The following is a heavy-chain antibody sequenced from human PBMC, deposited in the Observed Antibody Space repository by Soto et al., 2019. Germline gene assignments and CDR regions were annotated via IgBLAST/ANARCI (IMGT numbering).Heavy chain of an antibody. V-gene: IGHV1-3*01. D-gene: IGHD3-3*01. CDR2: INAGNGNT. CDR1: GYTFSSYA. Sequence: QVQLVQSGAEVKKPGASVKVSCKASGYTFSSYAMHWVRQAPGQRLEWMGWINAGNGNTKYSQKFHGRVTITRDASASTAYMELSSLRSEDTAVYYCARASFGVVIREFDYWGQGSLGTVSS. CDR3: ARASFGVVIREFDY. J-gene: IGHJ4*02.